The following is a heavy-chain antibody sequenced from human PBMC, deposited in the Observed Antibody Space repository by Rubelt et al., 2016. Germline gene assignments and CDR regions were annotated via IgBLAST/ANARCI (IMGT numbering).Heavy chain of an antibody. CDR1: GFMFSSNA. J-gene: IGHJ4*02. Sequence: QVQLVESGGGVVQPGTSLRLSCAASGFMFSSNAMQWVRQAPGKGPEWVALITSDGTNKYYTESMKGRFSISRDNSKNTGFLERNSRPTDDTAVYYWAKGRDSAYWGRGTLVTVSS. CDR2: ITSDGTNK. CDR3: AKGRDSAY. V-gene: IGHV3-30*04. D-gene: IGHD4-11*01.